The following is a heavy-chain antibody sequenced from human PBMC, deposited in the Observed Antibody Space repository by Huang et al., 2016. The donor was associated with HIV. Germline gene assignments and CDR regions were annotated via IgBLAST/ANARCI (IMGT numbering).Heavy chain of an antibody. CDR1: GGSISSSSYY. J-gene: IGHJ5*02. Sequence: QLQLQESGPGLVKPSETLSLTCTVSGGSISSSSYYWGWIRQPPGKGLEWIGSFDYSGSSYYNPSLKSPVTISVETSKNQFSLKRSSVTAADTAVYYCARHLWFGESGAWFDPWGQGTLVTVSS. D-gene: IGHD3-10*01. V-gene: IGHV4-39*01. CDR3: ARHLWFGESGAWFDP. CDR2: FDYSGSS.